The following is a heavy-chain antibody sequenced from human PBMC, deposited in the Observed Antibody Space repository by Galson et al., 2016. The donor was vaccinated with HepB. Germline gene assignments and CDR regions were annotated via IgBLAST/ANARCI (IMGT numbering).Heavy chain of an antibody. J-gene: IGHJ5*02. CDR2: VNPKTGGT. V-gene: IGHV1-2*04. CDR3: ARDQVVEDSSYNWFDP. Sequence: SVKVSCKASGYTFTDYYIHWVRQAPGQGLEWMGRVNPKTGGTNSAQKFQGWVTMSRDTSIITAYMELSRLRSDDTAIYYCARDQVVEDSSYNWFDPWGQGTLVVVSS. D-gene: IGHD2-15*01. CDR1: GYTFTDYY.